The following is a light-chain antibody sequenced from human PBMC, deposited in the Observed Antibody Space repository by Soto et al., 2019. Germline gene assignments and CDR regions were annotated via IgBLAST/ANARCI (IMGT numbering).Light chain of an antibody. V-gene: IGLV2-11*01. Sequence: QSALTQPRSVSGSPGQSVTISCTGTSGDVGGYKFVSWYQQYPGKAPKLIIYDVTKRPSGVPDRFSGTKSGNTSSMTISRLQAEDEAEYDCCSYAGTYSLWVFGGGTKLTVL. J-gene: IGLJ3*02. CDR2: DVT. CDR1: SGDVGGYKF. CDR3: CSYAGTYSLWV.